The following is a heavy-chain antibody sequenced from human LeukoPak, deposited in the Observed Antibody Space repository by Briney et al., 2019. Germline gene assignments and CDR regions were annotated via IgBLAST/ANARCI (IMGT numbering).Heavy chain of an antibody. D-gene: IGHD1-26*01. CDR1: GFTFGGYA. Sequence: GGSLRLSCTASGFTFGGYAISWVRQAPGKGLEWVGVIRNKAYRGTKEYAASVNGRFTISRDDSKSIAYLQMNSLKAEDTAVYYCTSGEWELRNWGQGTLVTVST. CDR3: TSGEWELRN. CDR2: IRNKAYRGTK. V-gene: IGHV3-49*04. J-gene: IGHJ4*02.